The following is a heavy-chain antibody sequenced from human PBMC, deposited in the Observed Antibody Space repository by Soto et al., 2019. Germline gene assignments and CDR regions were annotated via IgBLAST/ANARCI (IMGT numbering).Heavy chain of an antibody. CDR3: AKRDRITIFGVVKPSFNL. V-gene: IGHV4-39*01. CDR1: GGSISSSSYY. Sequence: QLQLQESGPGLVKPSETLSLTCTVSGGSISSSSYYWGWIRQPPGKGLEWIGRIYYSGSPYYNPSLKSRVTIAVVTFKTQFHPKRSSVTAADTAVYYCAKRDRITIFGVVKPSFNLWRQGPLVTVSS. CDR2: IYYSGSP. J-gene: IGHJ4*02. D-gene: IGHD3-3*01.